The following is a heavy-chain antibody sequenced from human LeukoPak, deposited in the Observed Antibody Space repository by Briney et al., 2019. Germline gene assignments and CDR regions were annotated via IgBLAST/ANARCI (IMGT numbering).Heavy chain of an antibody. V-gene: IGHV3-30*18. CDR2: ISYDGSNK. J-gene: IGHJ4*02. CDR3: AKVPPGGLGNYFDY. Sequence: GGSLRLSCAASGFTVSSNYMSWVRQAPGKGLEWVAVISYDGSNKYYADSVKGRFTISRDNSKNTLYLQMNSLRAEDTAVYYCAKVPPGGLGNYFDYWGQGTLVTVSS. D-gene: IGHD7-27*01. CDR1: GFTVSSNY.